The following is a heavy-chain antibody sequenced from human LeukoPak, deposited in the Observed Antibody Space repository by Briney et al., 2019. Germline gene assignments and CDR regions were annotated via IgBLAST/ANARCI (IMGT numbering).Heavy chain of an antibody. Sequence: GGSLRLSCAASGFTFDDYGMSWVRQAPGKGLEWVSGINWNGGSTGYADSVKGRFTISRDNAKNSLYLQMNSLRAEDTAVYYCARDLGFGYCSGGSCHRGYMDVWGKGTTVTISS. V-gene: IGHV3-20*04. CDR2: INWNGGST. D-gene: IGHD2-15*01. CDR3: ARDLGFGYCSGGSCHRGYMDV. CDR1: GFTFDDYG. J-gene: IGHJ6*03.